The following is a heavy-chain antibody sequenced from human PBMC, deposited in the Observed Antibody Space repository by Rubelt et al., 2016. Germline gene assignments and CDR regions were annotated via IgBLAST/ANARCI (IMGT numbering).Heavy chain of an antibody. J-gene: IGHJ4*02. V-gene: IGHV4-39*01. CDR1: GGSISSSSYY. D-gene: IGHD6-19*01. Sequence: QLQLQESGPGLVKPSETLSLTCTVSGGSISSSSYYWGWIRQPPGKGLEWIGSIYYSGSTYYNPSLKGWVTISVDTSKNQFSLKLSSVTAADTAVYYCARGRKGYSSGWYNYWGQGTLVTVSS. CDR3: ARGRKGYSSGWYNY. CDR2: IYYSGST.